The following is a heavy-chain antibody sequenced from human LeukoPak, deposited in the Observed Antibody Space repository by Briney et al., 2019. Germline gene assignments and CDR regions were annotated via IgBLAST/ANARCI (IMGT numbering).Heavy chain of an antibody. Sequence: GGSLRLSCAASGFTLSTYWMHWVRHGPGKALVWVARIDIDGRIITHADSVEGRFTISRDNAKNTVYLQMNDLRDEDTATYYCVRGLGDYWGQGTLVTVSS. V-gene: IGHV3-74*03. J-gene: IGHJ4*02. CDR1: GFTLSTYW. CDR2: IDIDGRII. CDR3: VRGLGDY. D-gene: IGHD3-16*01.